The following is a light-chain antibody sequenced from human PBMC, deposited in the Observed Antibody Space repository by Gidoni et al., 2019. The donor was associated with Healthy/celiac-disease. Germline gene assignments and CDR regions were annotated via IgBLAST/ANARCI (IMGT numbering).Light chain of an antibody. Sequence: EIVLTQSPATLSLSPGERATLSCRASQCVSSYLAWYQQKPGQAPRLLIYDASTRATGIPARFSGSGSGTYFTLTISSLEPEDFAVYYCQQRSNWPPPFTFGPGTKVDIK. J-gene: IGKJ3*01. V-gene: IGKV3-11*01. CDR2: DAS. CDR3: QQRSNWPPPFT. CDR1: QCVSSY.